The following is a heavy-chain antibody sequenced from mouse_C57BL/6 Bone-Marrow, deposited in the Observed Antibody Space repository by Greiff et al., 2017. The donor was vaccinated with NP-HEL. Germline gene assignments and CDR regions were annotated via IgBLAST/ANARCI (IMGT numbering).Heavy chain of an antibody. V-gene: IGHV1-53*01. CDR2: INPSNGGT. CDR3: ARSDETTVVVYYFDY. Sequence: QVQLQQPGTELVKPGASVKLSCKASGYTFTSYWMHWVKQRPGQGLEWIGNINPSNGGTNYNEKFKSKATLTVDKSSSTAYMQLSSLTSEDSAVYYCARSDETTVVVYYFDYWGQGTTLTVSS. D-gene: IGHD1-1*01. CDR1: GYTFTSYW. J-gene: IGHJ2*01.